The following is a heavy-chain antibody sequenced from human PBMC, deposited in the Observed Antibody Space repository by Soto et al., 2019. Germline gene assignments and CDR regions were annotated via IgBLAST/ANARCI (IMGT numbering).Heavy chain of an antibody. D-gene: IGHD6-19*01. CDR3: ATKSGVAVAGPNWFDP. V-gene: IGHV3-48*02. CDR1: GFTFSSYS. J-gene: IGHJ5*02. Sequence: PGGSLRLSCAASGFTFSSYSMNWVRQAPGKGLEWVSYISSSSSTIYYADSVKGRFTISRDNAKNSLYLQMNGLRDEDTAVYYCATKSGVAVAGPNWFDPWGQGTLVTVSS. CDR2: ISSSSSTI.